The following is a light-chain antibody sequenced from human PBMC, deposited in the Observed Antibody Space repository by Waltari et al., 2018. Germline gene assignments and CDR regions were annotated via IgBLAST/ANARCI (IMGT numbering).Light chain of an antibody. CDR1: SADVGGYDY. CDR2: DAT. CDR3: SSHAGNNLWI. J-gene: IGLJ2*01. V-gene: IGLV2-8*01. Sequence: HSALTQPPSASGSPGQSVTISCTGTSADVGGYDYVAWYQQHTVKVPKLFIYDATNRPSVFPPRFSASKSGNSASLTVSGLQAEDEADYYCSSHAGNNLWIFGGGTKVTVL.